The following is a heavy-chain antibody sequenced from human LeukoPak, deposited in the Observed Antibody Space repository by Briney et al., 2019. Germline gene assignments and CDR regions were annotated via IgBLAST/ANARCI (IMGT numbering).Heavy chain of an antibody. CDR2: IYYSGST. V-gene: IGHV4-31*03. J-gene: IGHJ4*02. CDR3: ARESHSGAGDY. CDR1: GGSISSGGYS. Sequence: SQTLSLTCTVSGGSISSGGYSWSWIRQHPGKGLEWIGYIYYSGSTYYNPSLKSRVTISVDTSKNQFSLKLSSVTAADTAVYYCARESHSGAGDYWGQGTLVTVSS.